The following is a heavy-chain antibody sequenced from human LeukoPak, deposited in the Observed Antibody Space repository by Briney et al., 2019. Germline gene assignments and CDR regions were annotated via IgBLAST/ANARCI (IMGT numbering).Heavy chain of an antibody. J-gene: IGHJ5*02. V-gene: IGHV5-51*01. D-gene: IGHD6-19*01. CDR3: ARTTPTSRNNRYSSGWYYWFDP. CDR1: GYSFTSYW. Sequence: GESLKISCKGSGYSFTSYWIGWVRQMPGKGLEWMGIIYPGDSDTRYSPSFQGQVTISADKSISTAYLQWSSLKASDTAMYYCARTTPTSRNNRYSSGWYYWFDPWGQGTLVTVSS. CDR2: IYPGDSDT.